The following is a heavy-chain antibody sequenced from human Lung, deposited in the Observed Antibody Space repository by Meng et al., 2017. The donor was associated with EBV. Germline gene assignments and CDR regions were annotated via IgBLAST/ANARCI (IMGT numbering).Heavy chain of an antibody. CDR2: IYHSGST. CDR1: GGTISSSNW. V-gene: IGHV4-4*02. Sequence: VQRQASGPGLGKPSGTLSLTCACSGGTISSSNWWRWVRQPPGKGLEWIGEIYHSGSTNYNPSLKSRVTISVDKSKNQFSLKLSSVTAADTAVYYCARDEGGNSERGFQHWGQGTLVTVSS. D-gene: IGHD4-23*01. J-gene: IGHJ1*01. CDR3: ARDEGGNSERGFQH.